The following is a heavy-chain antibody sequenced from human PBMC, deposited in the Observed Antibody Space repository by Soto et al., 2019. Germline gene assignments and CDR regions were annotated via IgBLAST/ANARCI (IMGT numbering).Heavy chain of an antibody. CDR2: ISSSSSYI. D-gene: IGHD5-12*01. CDR1: GFTFSSYS. J-gene: IGHJ6*02. Sequence: EVQLVESGGGLVKPGGSLRLSCAASGFTFSSYSMNWVRQAPGKGLEWVSSISSSSSYIYYADSVKGRVTNSRDNAQNVLDRQMNSLRAEDTAVYYCARKYSGYDYYYGMDVWGQGTTVTVSS. CDR3: ARKYSGYDYYYGMDV. V-gene: IGHV3-21*01.